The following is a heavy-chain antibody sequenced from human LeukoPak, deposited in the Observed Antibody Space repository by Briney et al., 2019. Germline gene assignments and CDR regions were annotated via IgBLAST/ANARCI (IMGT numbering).Heavy chain of an antibody. CDR2: ISGSGDTT. Sequence: PGGSLRLSCAASGFTFSSYSMSWVRQAPGKGLEWVSSISGSGDTTYYADSVKGRFTISRDNAKNSLYLQMNSLRAEDTAVYYCARDRVVAAADLGRARPVSLDKWFGLGTHDKGYDYWGQGTLVTVSS. D-gene: IGHD6-13*01. J-gene: IGHJ4*02. CDR3: ARDRVVAAADLGRARPVSLDKWFGLGTHDKGYDY. V-gene: IGHV3-23*01. CDR1: GFTFSSYS.